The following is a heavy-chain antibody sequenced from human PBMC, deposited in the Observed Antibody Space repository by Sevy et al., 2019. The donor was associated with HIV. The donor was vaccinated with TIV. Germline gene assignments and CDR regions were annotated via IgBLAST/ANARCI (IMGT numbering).Heavy chain of an antibody. CDR3: ASLYFYGMDV. CDR1: GFTFSDYF. J-gene: IGHJ6*02. CDR2: ISSSGRTT. V-gene: IGHV3-11*01. Sequence: GGSLRLSCAASGFTFSDYFMTWIRQAPGKGREWVSYISSSGRTTYYADAVEGRFTISRDNTKNSLYLLMNSLRAEDTAVYYCASLYFYGMDVWGQGTTVTVSS.